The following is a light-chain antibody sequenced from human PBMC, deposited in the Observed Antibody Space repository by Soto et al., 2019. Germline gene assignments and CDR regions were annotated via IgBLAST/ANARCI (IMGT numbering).Light chain of an antibody. J-gene: IGKJ1*01. Sequence: EIVLTQSPGTLSLSPGERATLSCRASQSTIYLAWYQQKPGQTPRLLIYGASGRVPGSPDRFSGSGSGTDFTLTISCLQSEDFATYYCQQYYSYPRTFGQGTRVDIK. V-gene: IGKV3-20*01. CDR1: QSTIY. CDR3: QQYYSYPRT. CDR2: GAS.